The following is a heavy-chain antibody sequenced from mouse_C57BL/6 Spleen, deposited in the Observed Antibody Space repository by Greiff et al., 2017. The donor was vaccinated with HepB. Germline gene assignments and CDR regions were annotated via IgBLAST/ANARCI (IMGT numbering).Heavy chain of an antibody. CDR1: GYTFTDHT. J-gene: IGHJ4*01. CDR3: ARRAYYDYIYAMDY. V-gene: IGHV1-78*01. CDR2: IYPRDGST. Sequence: VMLVESDAELVKPGASVKISCKVSGYTFTDHTIHWMKQRPEQGLEWIGYIYPRDGSTKYNEKFKGKATLTADKSSSTAYMQLNSLTSEDSAVYFCARRAYYDYIYAMDYWGQGTSVTVSS. D-gene: IGHD2-4*01.